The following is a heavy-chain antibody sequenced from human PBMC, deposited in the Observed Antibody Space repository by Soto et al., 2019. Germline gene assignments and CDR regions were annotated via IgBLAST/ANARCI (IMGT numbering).Heavy chain of an antibody. J-gene: IGHJ4*02. D-gene: IGHD6-19*01. CDR2: IYYSGST. Sequence: QVQLQESGPGLVKPSETLSLTCTVSGGSISSYYWSWIRQPPGKGLEWIGYIYYSGSTNYNPTLKSRVTIAVDTSKNQCGLMLRSVTAADTAVYYCARGGVNVAVAGPPLAYWGQGTLVTVSS. CDR1: GGSISSYY. CDR3: ARGGVNVAVAGPPLAY. V-gene: IGHV4-59*01.